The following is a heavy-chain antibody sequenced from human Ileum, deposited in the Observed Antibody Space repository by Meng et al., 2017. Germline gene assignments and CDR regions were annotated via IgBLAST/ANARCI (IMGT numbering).Heavy chain of an antibody. CDR2: INTDGSDT. Sequence: EGPVGGSGGGLVQHGGSLRLSCAASGFTFSSYWMHWVRQAPGKGLVWVARINTDGSDTRYADSVKGRFTISRDNAQNMVYLQMNSLRAEDTAVYYCARDKPHNWFDPWGQGTLVTVSS. CDR3: ARDKPHNWFDP. J-gene: IGHJ5*02. V-gene: IGHV3-74*01. CDR1: GFTFSSYW.